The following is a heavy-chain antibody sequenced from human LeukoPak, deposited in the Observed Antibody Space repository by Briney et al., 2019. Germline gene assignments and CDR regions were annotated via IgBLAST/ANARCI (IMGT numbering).Heavy chain of an antibody. V-gene: IGHV3-30*02. J-gene: IGHJ5*02. CDR1: GFNFGGYG. Sequence: PGGSLRLSCAASGFNFGGYGMHWVRQAPGKGLEWVAFIRYDGSNKYYADSVKGRFTISRDNSKNTLYLQMGSLRAEDMAVYYCARDQFWNYGWNWFDPWGQGTLVTVSS. D-gene: IGHD1-7*01. CDR2: IRYDGSNK. CDR3: ARDQFWNYGWNWFDP.